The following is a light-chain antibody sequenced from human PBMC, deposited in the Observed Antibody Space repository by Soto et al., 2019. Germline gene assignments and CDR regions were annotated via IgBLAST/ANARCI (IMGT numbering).Light chain of an antibody. CDR3: SSFAGTHDLL. J-gene: IGLJ2*01. CDR2: ELN. V-gene: IGLV2-8*01. Sequence: QSALTQPPSASGSPGESVTVSCTGISSDVGGYNYVSWYQQHPGKAPKLLIYELNKRPAGVPDRFSGSKSGNTASLTVSGLQAEDEADYFCSSFAGTHDLLFGGGTKLTVL. CDR1: SSDVGGYNY.